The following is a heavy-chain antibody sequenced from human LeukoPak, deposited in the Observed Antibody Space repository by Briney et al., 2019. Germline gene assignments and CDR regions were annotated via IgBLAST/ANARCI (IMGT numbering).Heavy chain of an antibody. Sequence: GGSLRLSCAASGFTFSSNGMHWVRQAPGKGLEWVAFIRYDGSNKYYADSVKGRFTISRDNSKNTLYLQMNSLRAEDTAVYYCAKNGPLLLNYYYYYMDVWGKGTTVTVSS. CDR2: IRYDGSNK. CDR3: AKNGPLLLNYYYYYMDV. CDR1: GFTFSSNG. J-gene: IGHJ6*03. D-gene: IGHD2-21*01. V-gene: IGHV3-30*02.